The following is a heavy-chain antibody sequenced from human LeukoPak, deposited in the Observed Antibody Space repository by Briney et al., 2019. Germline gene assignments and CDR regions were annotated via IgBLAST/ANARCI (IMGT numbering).Heavy chain of an antibody. Sequence: SETLSLTCTVSGGSISSGSYYWSWIRQPAGKGLEWIGRIYTSGSTNYNPSLKSRVTISVDTSKNQFSLKLSSVTAADTAVYSCAREYSSFYYFDYWGQGTLVTVSS. D-gene: IGHD6-6*01. J-gene: IGHJ4*02. CDR2: IYTSGST. CDR3: AREYSSFYYFDY. V-gene: IGHV4-61*02. CDR1: GGSISSGSYY.